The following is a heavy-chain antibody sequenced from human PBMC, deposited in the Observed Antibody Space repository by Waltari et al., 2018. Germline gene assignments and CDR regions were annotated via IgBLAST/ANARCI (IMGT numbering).Heavy chain of an antibody. CDR3: ARQGYSGSSLTYDY. CDR1: GFTFTRDA. J-gene: IGHJ4*02. Sequence: QVQLVESGGGVVQPGMSLRLSCAASGFTFTRDAMHWLRQAPGKGLEWVAVMWYDGSNQYYADSVKGRFTISRDISKSTLYLQMNSLGPQDTAVYYCARQGYSGSSLTYDYWGQGTLVTVSS. CDR2: MWYDGSNQ. D-gene: IGHD6-13*01. V-gene: IGHV3-33*01.